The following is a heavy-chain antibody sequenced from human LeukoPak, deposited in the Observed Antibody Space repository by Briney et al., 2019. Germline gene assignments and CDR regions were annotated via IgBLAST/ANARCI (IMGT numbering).Heavy chain of an antibody. Sequence: GGSLRLSCAASGFTFSSYTMNWVRQAPGKGLEWVSSISSSRSYIYYADSVKGRFTISRDNAKNSLYLQMNSLRAEDTAVYYCARTTVTPDAFDIWGQGTMVTVSS. D-gene: IGHD4-17*01. CDR1: GFTFSSYT. V-gene: IGHV3-21*01. CDR3: ARTTVTPDAFDI. CDR2: ISSSRSYI. J-gene: IGHJ3*02.